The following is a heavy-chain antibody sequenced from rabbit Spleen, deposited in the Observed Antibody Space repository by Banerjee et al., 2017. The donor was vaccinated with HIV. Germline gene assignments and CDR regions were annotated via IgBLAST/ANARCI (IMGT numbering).Heavy chain of an antibody. D-gene: IGHD7-1*01. CDR1: GFDFSSYG. CDR2: IDPLFGNT. V-gene: IGHV1S7*01. CDR3: ARDTGTSFSTYGMDL. J-gene: IGHJ6*01. Sequence: QSLQESGGGLVQPGGSLKLSCKASGFDFSSYGVSWVRQAPGKGLEWIGYIDPLFGNTYYASWVNGRFTISSHNAQNTLYLQLNSLTAADTATYFCARDTGTSFSTYGMDLWGQGTLVTVS.